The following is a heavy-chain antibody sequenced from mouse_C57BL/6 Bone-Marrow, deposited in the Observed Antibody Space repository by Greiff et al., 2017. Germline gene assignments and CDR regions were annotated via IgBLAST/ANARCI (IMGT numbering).Heavy chain of an antibody. CDR3: ARHDGYPFDY. D-gene: IGHD2-3*01. CDR1: GFTFSSYT. V-gene: IGHV5-9*01. Sequence: DVKLVESGGGLVKPGGSLKLSCAASGFTFSSYTMSWVRQTPEKRLEWVATISGGGGNTYYPDSVKGRFTISRDNAKNTLYLQMSSLRSEDTALYYCARHDGYPFDYWGQGTTLTVSS. J-gene: IGHJ2*01. CDR2: ISGGGGNT.